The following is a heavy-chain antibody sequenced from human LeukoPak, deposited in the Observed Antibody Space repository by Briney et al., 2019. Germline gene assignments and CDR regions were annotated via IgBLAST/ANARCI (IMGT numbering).Heavy chain of an antibody. CDR1: GFTFSSYS. CDR3: ARDRPYSSGWVHY. CDR2: MGSDSSTI. V-gene: IGHV3-48*01. J-gene: IGHJ4*02. Sequence: GGSLRLSCAASGFTFSSYSMNWVRQAPGKGLQCVSYMGSDSSTIFYADSVKGRFTIFRDNAKNSLYLQMNSLRAEDTAVYYCARDRPYSSGWVHYWGQGTLVTVSS. D-gene: IGHD6-19*01.